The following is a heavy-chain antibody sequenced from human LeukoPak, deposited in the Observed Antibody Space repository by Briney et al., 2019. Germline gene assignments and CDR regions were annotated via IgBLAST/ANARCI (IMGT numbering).Heavy chain of an antibody. CDR3: ARAPDYSNWFDP. J-gene: IGHJ5*02. Sequence: PSETLSLTCTVSGGSISSGGYYWSWIRQHPRKGLEWIGYIYYSGSTYYNPSLKSRVTISVDTSKNQFSLKLSSVTAADTAVYYCARAPDYSNWFDPWGQGTLVTVSS. CDR1: GGSISSGGYY. CDR2: IYYSGST. V-gene: IGHV4-31*03. D-gene: IGHD4-11*01.